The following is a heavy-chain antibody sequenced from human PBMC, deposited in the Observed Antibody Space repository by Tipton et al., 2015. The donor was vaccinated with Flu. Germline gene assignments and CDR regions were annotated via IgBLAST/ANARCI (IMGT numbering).Heavy chain of an antibody. CDR2: IYTTGST. CDR1: GGFITSGSYY. CDR3: ASHSYSRGRAGH. D-gene: IGHD4-11*01. J-gene: IGHJ4*02. V-gene: IGHV4-61*02. Sequence: TLSLTCTVSGGFITSGSYYWTWIRQSAGTGLEWIGRIYTTGSTNYNPSLRSRVTISVDTSKNQFSLKLSSVTAADTAVFYCASHSYSRGRAGHWGQGTLVTVSS.